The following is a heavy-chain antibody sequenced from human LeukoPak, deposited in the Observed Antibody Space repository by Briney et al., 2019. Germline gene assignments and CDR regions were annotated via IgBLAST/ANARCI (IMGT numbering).Heavy chain of an antibody. CDR3: ARGGNRFGGFYFDY. D-gene: IGHD3-10*01. J-gene: IGHJ4*02. CDR1: GGSISSGGYY. Sequence: PSQTLSLTCTVSGGSISSGGYYWSWIRQHPGKGREWFGYIYYSGSTYYNPSLKSRVTISVDTSKNQFSLKLSSVTAADTAVYYCARGGNRFGGFYFDYWGQGSLVTVSS. V-gene: IGHV4-31*03. CDR2: IYYSGST.